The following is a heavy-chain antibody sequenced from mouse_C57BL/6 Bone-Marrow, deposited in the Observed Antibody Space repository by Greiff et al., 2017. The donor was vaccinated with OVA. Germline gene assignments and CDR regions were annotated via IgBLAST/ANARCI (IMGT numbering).Heavy chain of an antibody. J-gene: IGHJ1*03. CDR2: INSDGGST. V-gene: IGHV5-2*03. CDR3: ARRSSSIYWYFDV. D-gene: IGHD1-1*01. Sequence: EVKLVESGGGLVKPGGSLKLSCESNEYEFPSHDMSWVRKTPEKRLELVAAINSDGGSTYYPDTMERRFIISRDNTKKTLYLQMSSLRSEDTALYYCARRSSSIYWYFDVWGTGTTVTVSS. CDR1: EYEFPSHD.